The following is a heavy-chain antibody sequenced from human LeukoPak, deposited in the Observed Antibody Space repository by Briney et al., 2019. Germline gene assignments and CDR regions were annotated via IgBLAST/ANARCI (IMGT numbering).Heavy chain of an antibody. CDR3: ARDLKAALNTYYFYYGMDV. CDR1: G. V-gene: IGHV1-18*01. J-gene: IGHJ6*02. Sequence: GKKWMRQAPGQELKRMGWISAYNANTNYAQKLQGRVTMTSDTSTSTAYMELRSLRSDDTAVYYCARDLKAALNTYYFYYGMDVWGQGTTVTVSS. CDR2: ISAYNANT. D-gene: IGHD6-13*01.